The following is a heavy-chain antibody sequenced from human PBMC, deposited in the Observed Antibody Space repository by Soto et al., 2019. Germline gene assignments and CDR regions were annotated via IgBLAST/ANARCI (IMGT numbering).Heavy chain of an antibody. CDR1: GYTFTSYG. CDR3: ARDREAVAGDPPDAFDI. D-gene: IGHD6-13*01. V-gene: IGHV1-2*02. Sequence: ASVKVSCKASGYTFTSYGISWVRQAPGQGPEWMGWINSNSGDTEYAQKFQGRVTMTRDTSISTAYMELSGLRYDDTTLYYCARDREAVAGDPPDAFDIWGQGTLVTVSS. J-gene: IGHJ3*02. CDR2: INSNSGDT.